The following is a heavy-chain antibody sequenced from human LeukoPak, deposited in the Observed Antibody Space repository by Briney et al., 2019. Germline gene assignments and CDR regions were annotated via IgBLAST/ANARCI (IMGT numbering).Heavy chain of an antibody. CDR3: AKVGTGWAVAGLQRDYYMDG. V-gene: IGHV3-23*01. D-gene: IGHD6-19*01. CDR2: ISGSGGTT. J-gene: IGHJ6*03. Sequence: PGGSLRLSCAGSGFTFSNYAMTWVRQAPGKGLEWVSVISGSGGTTDYADSVKGRFTISRDNSIDTLNVQMNSLRAEDTAAYCAKVGTGWAVAGLQRDYYMDGGGNRTTVTVSS. CDR1: GFTFSNYA.